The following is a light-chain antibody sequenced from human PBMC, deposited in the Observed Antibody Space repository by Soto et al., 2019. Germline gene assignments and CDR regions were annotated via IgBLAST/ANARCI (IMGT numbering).Light chain of an antibody. V-gene: IGLV2-14*01. J-gene: IGLJ2*01. Sequence: QSALTQPASVSGSPGQSITISCTGTSSDIGAYNYVSWYQQHPGKAPKLVIYDVSNRPSGVSNRFSGSKSGNTASLTISGLQAEDEAEYYCSSYTGSSARVAFGGGTKLTVL. CDR1: SSDIGAYNY. CDR3: SSYTGSSARVA. CDR2: DVS.